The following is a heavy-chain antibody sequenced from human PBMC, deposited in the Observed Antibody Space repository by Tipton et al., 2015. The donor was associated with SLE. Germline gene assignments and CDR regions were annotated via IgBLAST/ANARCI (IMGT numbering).Heavy chain of an antibody. CDR1: GFTFSNYR. CDR3: VRRWDAFDV. J-gene: IGHJ3*01. CDR2: VKQDGSEK. V-gene: IGHV3-7*01. Sequence: GSLRLSCAGSGFTFSNYRMSWVRQAPGKGLEWVADVKQDGSEKLYVDSVKDRFLISRDNALHSLYLQMNRLRVDDTARYFCVRRWDAFDVWGQGTTVTVSS.